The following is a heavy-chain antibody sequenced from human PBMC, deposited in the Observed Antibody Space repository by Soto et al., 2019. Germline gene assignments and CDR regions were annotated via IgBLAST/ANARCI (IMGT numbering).Heavy chain of an antibody. CDR3: ANALVGSDYGAEYFQH. CDR2: IIPIFGTA. Sequence: QVQLVQSGTEVKKPGSSVKVSCKASGGTFSSYAISWVRQAPGQGLEWMGGIIPIFGTANYAQKFQGRVTITADKCTSTAYMGLSSLRSEDTAVYYCANALVGSDYGAEYFQHWGQGTLVTVSS. D-gene: IGHD4-17*01. J-gene: IGHJ1*01. V-gene: IGHV1-69*06. CDR1: GGTFSSYA.